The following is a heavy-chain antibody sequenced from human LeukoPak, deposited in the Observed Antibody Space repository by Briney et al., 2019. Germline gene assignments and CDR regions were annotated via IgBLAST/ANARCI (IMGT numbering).Heavy chain of an antibody. CDR3: AKDVLRTIRTPA. CDR1: RFTFSTYR. V-gene: IGHV3-30*02. J-gene: IGHJ4*02. Sequence: GGSLRLSCAASRFTFSTYRMLWVRQAPGKGLEWVAFIRDDGSDEYYVDSVKGRFTISRDNSKNMLYLQMNSLRAEETAVYYCAKDVLRTIRTPAWGQGTLVTVSS. CDR2: IRDDGSDE. D-gene: IGHD1-1*01.